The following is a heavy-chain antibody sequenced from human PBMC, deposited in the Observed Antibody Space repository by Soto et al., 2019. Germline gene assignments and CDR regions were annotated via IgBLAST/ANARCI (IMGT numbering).Heavy chain of an antibody. CDR3: AKDRLWFGESPWYFDY. D-gene: IGHD3-10*01. V-gene: IGHV3-9*01. Sequence: YADSVKGRFTISRDNAKNSLYLQMNSLRAEDTALYYCAKDRLWFGESPWYFDYWGQGTLVTVSS. J-gene: IGHJ4*02.